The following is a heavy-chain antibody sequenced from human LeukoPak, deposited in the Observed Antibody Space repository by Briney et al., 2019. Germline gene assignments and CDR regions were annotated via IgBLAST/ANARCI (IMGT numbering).Heavy chain of an antibody. J-gene: IGHJ6*03. CDR2: MNPNSGNT. V-gene: IGHV1-8*01. Sequence: ASVKVSCKASGYTFTSYDINWVRQATGQGLEWMGWMNPNSGNTGYAQKFQGRVTMTRNTSISTAYMELSSLRSEDAAVYYCARGFWSRWFYYYYYMDVWGKGTTVTVSS. D-gene: IGHD3-3*01. CDR1: GYTFTSYD. CDR3: ARGFWSRWFYYYYYMDV.